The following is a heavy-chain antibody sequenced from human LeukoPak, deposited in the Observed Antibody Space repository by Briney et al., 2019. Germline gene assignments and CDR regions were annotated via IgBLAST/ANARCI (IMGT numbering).Heavy chain of an antibody. Sequence: PGGSLRLSCAASGITFRIHGMHWVRQAPGKGLEWVSFIRFDGSNTYHADSVKGRFTISRDNSKNTLYLQMNSLTSADTAVYYCAKVKTDILIPDSWGQGTLVTVSS. D-gene: IGHD2-21*02. V-gene: IGHV3-30*02. CDR1: GITFRIHG. CDR3: AKVKTDILIPDS. CDR2: IRFDGSNT. J-gene: IGHJ4*02.